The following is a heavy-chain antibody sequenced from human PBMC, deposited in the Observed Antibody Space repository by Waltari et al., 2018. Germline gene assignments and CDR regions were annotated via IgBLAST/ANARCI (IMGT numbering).Heavy chain of an antibody. Sequence: EVQLVESGGGLVQPGGSLRLSCAASGFTFSSYEMNWVRQSPGKGLEWVSYISSSGSTIYYADSVKGRFTISRDNAKNSLYLQMNSLRAEDTAVYYCARDFPDYYGSGLNGHFWGQGTLVTVSS. J-gene: IGHJ4*02. D-gene: IGHD3-10*01. CDR3: ARDFPDYYGSGLNGHF. CDR2: ISSSGSTI. CDR1: GFTFSSYE. V-gene: IGHV3-48*03.